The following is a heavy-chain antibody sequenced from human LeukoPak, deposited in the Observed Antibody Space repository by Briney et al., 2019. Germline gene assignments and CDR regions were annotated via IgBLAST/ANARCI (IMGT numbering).Heavy chain of an antibody. J-gene: IGHJ5*02. CDR3: SRCHAGCNWAPLDL. D-gene: IGHD1-1*01. V-gene: IGHV3-49*04. CDR1: GFSFGDYA. CDR2: IRSKAYGGTT. Sequence: GGSLRLSCTASGFSFGDYAMSWVRQAPGKGLEWVGFIRSKAYGGTTEYAASVKGSFTISRDDSKSIAYLQMNSLKTGDTAVYYCSRCHAGCNWAPLDLWGQGTLVTVSS.